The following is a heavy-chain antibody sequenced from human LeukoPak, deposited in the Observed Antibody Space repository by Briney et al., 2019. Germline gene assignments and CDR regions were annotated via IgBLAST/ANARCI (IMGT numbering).Heavy chain of an antibody. CDR2: IIPIFGTA. CDR1: GGTFSSYA. V-gene: IGHV1-69*13. J-gene: IGHJ6*03. CDR3: ARDEGALVRGKYYYYMDV. Sequence: RASVKVSCKASGGTFSSYAISWVRQAPGQGLEWMGGIIPIFGTANYAQKFQGRVTITADESTSTAYMELSSLRSEDTAVYYCARDEGALVRGKYYYYMDVWGKGTTVTISS. D-gene: IGHD3-10*01.